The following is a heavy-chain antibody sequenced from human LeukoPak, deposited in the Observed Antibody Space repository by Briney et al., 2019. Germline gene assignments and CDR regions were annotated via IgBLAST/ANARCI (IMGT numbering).Heavy chain of an antibody. D-gene: IGHD3-10*01. V-gene: IGHV3-30*02. CDR3: AKDRDYYGSGSDY. J-gene: IGHJ4*02. Sequence: GGSLRLSCATSGFTFSSHGFYWVRQAPGKGLEWVAVIWYDGSKKYYADSVKGRFTISRDNSKNTLFLQMNSLRAEDTAIYYCAKDRDYYGSGSDYWGQGTLVTVSS. CDR1: GFTFSSHG. CDR2: IWYDGSKK.